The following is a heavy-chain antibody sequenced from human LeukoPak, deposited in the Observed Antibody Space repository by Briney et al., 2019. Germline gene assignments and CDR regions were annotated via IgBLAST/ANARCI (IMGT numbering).Heavy chain of an antibody. D-gene: IGHD3-22*01. Sequence: GGSLRLSCAASGFSLSAYWMTWVRQAPGKGLEWVANINRDGSQKNHVDSVKGRFTISRDNAKNSLYLQMNSLRAEDTAVYYCARGGGYNYYYYYMDVWGKGTTVTVSS. CDR2: INRDGSQK. J-gene: IGHJ6*03. CDR3: ARGGGYNYYYYYMDV. V-gene: IGHV3-7*01. CDR1: GFSLSAYW.